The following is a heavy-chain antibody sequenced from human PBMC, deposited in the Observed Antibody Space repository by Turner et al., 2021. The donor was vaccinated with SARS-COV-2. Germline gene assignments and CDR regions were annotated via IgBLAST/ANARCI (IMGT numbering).Heavy chain of an antibody. D-gene: IGHD3-3*01. CDR2: IHYRGST. V-gene: IGHV4-59*01. J-gene: IGHJ5*01. CDR1: GGSIKSDF. Sequence: QVQLQESGPGLVRPSETLSLTCTVSGGSIKSDFWSWIRPPPGKRLEWIGYIHYRGSTNYNPSLKSRLTMSVDTSKNQCSLTLSSVTAADTAIYYCARESRFNWLDSWGQGTLVTVSS. CDR3: ARESRFNWLDS.